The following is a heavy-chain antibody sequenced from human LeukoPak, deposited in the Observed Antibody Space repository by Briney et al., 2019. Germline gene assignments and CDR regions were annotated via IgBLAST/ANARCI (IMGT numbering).Heavy chain of an antibody. CDR2: IYNSGST. J-gene: IGHJ4*02. V-gene: IGHV4-30-4*01. CDR1: GVFISSGDYY. Sequence: KPSETLSLTCTVSGVFISSGDYYWSWIRQPPGKGLEWIGYIYNSGSTYYNPSLKSRVTISLDTSKNQFSLKLSSVTAADTAVYYCARSDSSGYYFVYWGQGTLVTVSS. CDR3: ARSDSSGYYFVY. D-gene: IGHD3-22*01.